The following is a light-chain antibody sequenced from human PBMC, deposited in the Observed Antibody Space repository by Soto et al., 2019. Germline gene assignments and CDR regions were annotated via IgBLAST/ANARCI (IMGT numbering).Light chain of an antibody. J-gene: IGLJ2*01. CDR1: SANIGGNY. CDR3: GAWDGSLSVVL. Sequence: QSVLTQPPSVSAAPGQRVTISCSGSSANIGGNYVSWYQHLPGTDPKLVIYDSNKRPSEIPDRSSGSKSGTSATLDITGLQTGDEADYYCGAWDGSLSVVLFGGGTKLTVL. V-gene: IGLV1-51*01. CDR2: DSN.